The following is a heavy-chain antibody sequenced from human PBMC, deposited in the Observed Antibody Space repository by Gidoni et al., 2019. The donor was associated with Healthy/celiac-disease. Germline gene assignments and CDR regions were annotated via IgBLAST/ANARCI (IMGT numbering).Heavy chain of an antibody. Sequence: QITLKESGPTLVKPTQTLTLTCTFSGFPLSTSGVGVGWIRQPPGQALEWLALIYWDDDKRYSPSLKSRLTITKDTSKNQVVLTMTNMDPVDTATYYCAHSWTYNYCSGGNCYSFDYWGQGTLVTVSS. CDR3: AHSWTYNYCSGGNCYSFDY. CDR1: GFPLSTSGVG. V-gene: IGHV2-5*02. D-gene: IGHD2-15*01. CDR2: IYWDDDK. J-gene: IGHJ4*02.